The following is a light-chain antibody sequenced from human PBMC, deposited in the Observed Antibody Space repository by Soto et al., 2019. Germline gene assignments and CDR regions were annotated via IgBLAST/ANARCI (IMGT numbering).Light chain of an antibody. J-gene: IGLJ2*01. Sequence: QSVLTQPPSASGTPGQRVTISCSGSSSNIGSNYVYWYQQLPGTAPKLLIYRNSQRPSGVPDRFSGSKSGTSASLAISGLRSEDEADYYWAAWDDSLSVVFGGGTKVTVL. CDR1: SSNIGSNY. CDR3: AAWDDSLSVV. V-gene: IGLV1-47*01. CDR2: RNS.